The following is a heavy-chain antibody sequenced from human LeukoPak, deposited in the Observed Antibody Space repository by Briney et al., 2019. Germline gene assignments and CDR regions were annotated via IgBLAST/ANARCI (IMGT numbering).Heavy chain of an antibody. J-gene: IGHJ4*02. Sequence: QPGGSLRLSCAASGFTFSSYGMHWVRQAPGKGLEWVAVISYDGSNKYYADSVKGRFTISRDNSKNTLSLQMNSLRAEDTAVYYCAKVEGYGDYDLGYWGQGTLVTVSS. CDR1: GFTFSSYG. D-gene: IGHD4-17*01. V-gene: IGHV3-30*18. CDR3: AKVEGYGDYDLGY. CDR2: ISYDGSNK.